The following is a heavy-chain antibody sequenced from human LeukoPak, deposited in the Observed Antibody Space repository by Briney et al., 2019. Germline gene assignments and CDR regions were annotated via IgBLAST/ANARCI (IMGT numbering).Heavy chain of an antibody. J-gene: IGHJ4*02. CDR3: AIAPIPAAGHDY. CDR2: IYHNAIT. CDR1: GYSISSGYH. V-gene: IGHV4-38-2*01. D-gene: IGHD6-13*01. Sequence: SESLSLTSAVSGYSISSGYHWGWIRQPPGKGLERVGTIYHNAITFYNPSLKSRVTMSVDTSNNQFSLRLTSVTAADTAVYYCAIAPIPAAGHDYWGQGTLVSVSS.